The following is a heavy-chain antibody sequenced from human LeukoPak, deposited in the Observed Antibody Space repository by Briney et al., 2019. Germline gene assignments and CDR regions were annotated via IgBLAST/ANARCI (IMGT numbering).Heavy chain of an antibody. D-gene: IGHD6-13*01. J-gene: IGHJ4*02. Sequence: GGSLRLSCAASGSTFSAFSAYTMSWVRQAPGKGLEWVSAISGSGANTHYAHSVTGRFTISRDNSKNTLYLQMNSLRADDTAVYYCAKGKFGYASSWYYFDYWGQGSLVTVSS. CDR1: GSTFSAFSAYT. CDR3: AKGKFGYASSWYYFDY. CDR2: ISGSGANT. V-gene: IGHV3-23*01.